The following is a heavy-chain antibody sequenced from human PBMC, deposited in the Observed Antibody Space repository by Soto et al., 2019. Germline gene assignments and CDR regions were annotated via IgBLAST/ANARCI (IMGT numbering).Heavy chain of an antibody. D-gene: IGHD3-3*01. CDR3: ARGSTYYDFWSGYRSYYYGMDV. CDR1: VFTFSSYC. V-gene: IGHV3-7*01. J-gene: IGHJ6*02. Sequence: GGSLRLSCAASVFTFSSYCMSWVRQAPGKGLEWVANIKQDGSEKYYVDSVKGRFTISRDNAKNSLYLQMNSLRAEDTAVYYCARGSTYYDFWSGYRSYYYGMDVWGQGTTVTVSS. CDR2: IKQDGSEK.